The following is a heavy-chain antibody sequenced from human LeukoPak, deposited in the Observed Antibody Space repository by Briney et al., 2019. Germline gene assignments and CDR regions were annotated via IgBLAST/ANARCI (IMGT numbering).Heavy chain of an antibody. V-gene: IGHV7-4-1*02. Sequence: ASVKVSCTASGYIFTNYAMNWVRQAPGQGLEWMGYTKTSTGNPTYAQGFTGRLVFSLDTSVSTAYLQINNLKTEDTAVYYCARDQDVMVRGDVWGQGTMVTVSS. CDR1: GYIFTNYA. CDR3: ARDQDVMVRGDV. CDR2: TKTSTGNP. D-gene: IGHD3-10*01. J-gene: IGHJ3*01.